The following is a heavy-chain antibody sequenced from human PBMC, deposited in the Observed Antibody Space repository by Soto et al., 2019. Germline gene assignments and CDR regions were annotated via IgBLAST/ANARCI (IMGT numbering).Heavy chain of an antibody. D-gene: IGHD3-16*01. J-gene: IGHJ3*01. CDR2: ITGSGAVT. V-gene: IGHV3-23*01. CDR3: GKDPTVDPFGVFDV. CDR1: GLSFARYA. Sequence: EVQFLESGGGVVRPGGSLRLSCVASGLSFARYAMTWVRQSSGKGLEWVARITGSGAVTSYTDSVRGRLIISRDNSKNTLSLQVNIPRAAETAVYYFGKDPTVDPFGVFDVWGQGTTLIVS.